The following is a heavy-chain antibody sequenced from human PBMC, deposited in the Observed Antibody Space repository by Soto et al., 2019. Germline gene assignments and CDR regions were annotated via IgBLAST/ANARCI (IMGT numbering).Heavy chain of an antibody. CDR3: ARPGYYGSGSYSNFDY. J-gene: IGHJ4*02. CDR2: ISYSGST. D-gene: IGHD3-10*01. V-gene: IGHV4-39*01. Sequence: SETLSLTCTVSGGSISSDSYYWGWIRQSPEKGLEWIASISYSGSTYYNPSLKSRVTISVDTSKNQFSLKLSSVTAADTAVYYCARPGYYGSGSYSNFDYWGQGTLVTVSS. CDR1: GGSISSDSYY.